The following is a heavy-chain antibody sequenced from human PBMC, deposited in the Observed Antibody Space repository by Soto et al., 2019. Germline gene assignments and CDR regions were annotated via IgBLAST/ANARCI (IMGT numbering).Heavy chain of an antibody. CDR3: ARDPFFNYGGNSGYFDL. J-gene: IGHJ2*01. Sequence: SETLSLTCGVSGYSISSAYWGWIRQPPGKGLEWIGNFFHSGSTYYNSSLESRLTMSINKSKNQFSLKLASVTAADTAVYYCARDPFFNYGGNSGYFDLWGRGTLVPVSS. D-gene: IGHD2-21*01. CDR2: FFHSGST. CDR1: GYSISSAY. V-gene: IGHV4-38-2*02.